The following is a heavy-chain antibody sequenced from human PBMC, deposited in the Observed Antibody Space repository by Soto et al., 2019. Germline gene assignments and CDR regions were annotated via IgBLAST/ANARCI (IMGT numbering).Heavy chain of an antibody. CDR3: AKHKIVAAVVWEAGRGFDY. CDR2: ISWNSGSI. V-gene: IGHV3-9*01. Sequence: EVQLVESGGGLVQPGRSLRLSCAASGFTFDDYAMHWVRQAPGKGLEWVSGISWNSGSIGYADSVKGRFTISRDNAKNSLYLQMNSLRAEDTAFYYCAKHKIVAAVVWEAGRGFDYWGQGTLVTVSS. CDR1: GFTFDDYA. J-gene: IGHJ4*02. D-gene: IGHD1-26*01.